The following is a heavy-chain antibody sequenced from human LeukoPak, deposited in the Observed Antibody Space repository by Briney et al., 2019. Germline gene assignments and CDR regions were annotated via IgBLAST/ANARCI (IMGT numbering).Heavy chain of an antibody. J-gene: IGHJ4*02. D-gene: IGHD1-26*01. CDR2: IRYDESKE. CDR3: VKDYLVEAQRVYYFDY. V-gene: IGHV3-30*02. Sequence: GGSLRLSCAASEVTFTSYGWHWVRQAPGKGLEWVAFIRYDESKEYYADSVKGRFTISRDNSKNTLYLQMSSLRVEDTAVYHCVKDYLVEAQRVYYFDYWGQGSLVTVSS. CDR1: EVTFTSYG.